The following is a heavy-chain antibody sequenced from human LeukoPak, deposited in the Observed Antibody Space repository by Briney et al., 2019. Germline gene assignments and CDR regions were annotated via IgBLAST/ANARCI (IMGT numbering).Heavy chain of an antibody. CDR1: GFTVSNNY. D-gene: IGHD3-22*01. J-gene: IGHJ4*02. Sequence: GGSLRLSCAASGFTVSNNYMSWVRQAPGKGLEWVSVIYSAGTTYYADSVKGRFTISRQNPENTLFLQMDSLRLEDTAVYYCARVLGYDSSGYYRGYFDYWGQGTLVTVSS. CDR3: ARVLGYDSSGYYRGYFDY. CDR2: IYSAGTT. V-gene: IGHV3-53*04.